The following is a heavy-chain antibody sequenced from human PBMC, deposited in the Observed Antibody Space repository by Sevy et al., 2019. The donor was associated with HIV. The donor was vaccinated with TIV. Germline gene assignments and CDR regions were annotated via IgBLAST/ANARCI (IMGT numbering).Heavy chain of an antibody. J-gene: IGHJ6*02. CDR2: ISAYNGNT. D-gene: IGHD2-15*01. CDR3: ARVGGSYCSGGSCYSYTPFLSYYYGMDV. Sequence: ASVKVSCKASGYTFTSYGISWVRQAPGQGLEWMGWISAYNGNTNYAQKLQGRVTMTTDTSTRTAYMELRSLRSDDTAVYYCARVGGSYCSGGSCYSYTPFLSYYYGMDVWGQGTTVTVSS. V-gene: IGHV1-18*04. CDR1: GYTFTSYG.